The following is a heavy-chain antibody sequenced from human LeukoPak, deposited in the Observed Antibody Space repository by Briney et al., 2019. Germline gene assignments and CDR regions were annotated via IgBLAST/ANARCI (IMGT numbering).Heavy chain of an antibody. CDR2: ISANSGST. Sequence: GGSLRLSCAGSGFSFSTYAMSWVRQAPGKGLEWVSTISANSGSTYYADSVKGRFTISRDNSKNTLYLQMNSLRAEDTAVYYCAKVHYDILTGYSDYWGQGTLVTVSS. V-gene: IGHV3-23*01. CDR1: GFSFSTYA. CDR3: AKVHYDILTGYSDY. J-gene: IGHJ4*02. D-gene: IGHD3-9*01.